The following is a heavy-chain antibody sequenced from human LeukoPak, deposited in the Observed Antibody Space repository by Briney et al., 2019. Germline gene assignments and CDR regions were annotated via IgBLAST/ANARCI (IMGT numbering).Heavy chain of an antibody. D-gene: IGHD2-15*01. CDR2: INHSGST. V-gene: IGHV4-34*01. Sequence: TASETLSLTCAVYGGSFSGYYWSWIRQPPGKGLEWIGEINHSGSTNYNPSLKSRVTISVDASKNQFSLKLSSVTAADTAVYYCARLAVVAATHYYYYYMDVWGKGTTVTISS. CDR1: GGSFSGYY. CDR3: ARLAVVAATHYYYYYMDV. J-gene: IGHJ6*03.